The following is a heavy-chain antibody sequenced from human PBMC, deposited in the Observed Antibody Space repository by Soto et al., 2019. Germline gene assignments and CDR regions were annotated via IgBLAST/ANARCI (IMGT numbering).Heavy chain of an antibody. CDR1: GFTFSSYA. D-gene: IGHD6-19*01. CDR2: ISGSGGST. Sequence: PGGSLRLSCAASGFTFSSYAMSWVRQAPGKGLECVSAISGSGGSTYYADSVKGRFTTSRDNSKNTLYLQMNSLRAEDTAVYYCANGLTEGSGWYSFGRTDYYYGMDVWGQGTTVTVSS. V-gene: IGHV3-23*01. J-gene: IGHJ6*02. CDR3: ANGLTEGSGWYSFGRTDYYYGMDV.